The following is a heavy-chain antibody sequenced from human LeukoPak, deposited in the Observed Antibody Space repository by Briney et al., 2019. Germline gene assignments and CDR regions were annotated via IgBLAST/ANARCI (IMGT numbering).Heavy chain of an antibody. CDR2: NSCSGGTT. J-gene: IGHJ3*02. V-gene: IGHV3-23*01. Sequence: GGSLRLSCAASGFTFYCYLVSWVPQAPGKGLEGVSGNSCSGGTTYYADSVKGRFTITRDNSRNTVYLQMNSMRAEDTAVYYCAKDVKTLDAFDIWGRGTMVAVSS. CDR1: GFTFYCYL. CDR3: AKDVKTLDAFDI.